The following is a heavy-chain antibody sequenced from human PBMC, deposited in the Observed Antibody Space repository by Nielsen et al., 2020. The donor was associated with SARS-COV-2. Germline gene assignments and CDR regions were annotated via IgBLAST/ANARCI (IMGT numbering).Heavy chain of an antibody. V-gene: IGHV4-61*08. CDR1: GGSVNTGGYY. J-gene: IGHJ6*02. Sequence: SETLSLTCTVSGGSVNTGGYYWSWIRQPPGRGLEWIGYIHYSGSPNYNPSLKSRVTISVDTSKNQFSLKMSSVTAADTAVYYCARLPFLEWLFPGYYGMDVWGQGTTVTVS. CDR2: IHYSGSP. D-gene: IGHD3-3*01. CDR3: ARLPFLEWLFPGYYGMDV.